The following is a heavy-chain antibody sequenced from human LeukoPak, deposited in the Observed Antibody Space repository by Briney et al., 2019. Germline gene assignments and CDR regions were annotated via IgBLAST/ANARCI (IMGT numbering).Heavy chain of an antibody. CDR2: ISWDGDST. V-gene: IGHV3-43D*03. J-gene: IGHJ4*02. CDR1: GFTFDDYA. CDR3: ARKNGLDY. Sequence: PGGSLRLSCAASGFTFDDYAMHWVRQAPGKGLECVSLISWDGDSTYYSDSVKGRFTISRDNAKNSLYLQMNSLRAEDTAVYYCARKNGLDYWGQGTLVTVSS.